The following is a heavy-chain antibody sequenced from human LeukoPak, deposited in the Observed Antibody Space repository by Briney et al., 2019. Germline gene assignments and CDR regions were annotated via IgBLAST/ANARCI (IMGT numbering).Heavy chain of an antibody. J-gene: IGHJ4*02. Sequence: GRSLRLSCAASGFTFSSYGMHWVRQAPGKGLEWVAVISYDGSNKYYADSVKGRFTISRDNSKNTLYLQMNSLRAEDTAVYYCARGTGDLDYWGQGTLVTVSS. D-gene: IGHD7-27*01. V-gene: IGHV3-30*03. CDR1: GFTFSSYG. CDR2: ISYDGSNK. CDR3: ARGTGDLDY.